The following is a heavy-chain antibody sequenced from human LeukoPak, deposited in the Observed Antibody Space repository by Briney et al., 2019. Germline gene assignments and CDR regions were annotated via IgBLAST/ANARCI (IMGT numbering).Heavy chain of an antibody. CDR3: ARTPSSGSYLAS. J-gene: IGHJ4*02. CDR1: GFTFSSYD. Sequence: GGSLRLSCADSGFTFSSYDMNWVRQAPGKGLEGVAVISYDGSKKYYAPSLNGRFTISRDNSKHTLYLQMNSLRAEHTAVYYCARTPSSGSYLASWGQGPLATVS. D-gene: IGHD6-19*01. V-gene: IGHV3-30-3*01. CDR2: ISYDGSKK.